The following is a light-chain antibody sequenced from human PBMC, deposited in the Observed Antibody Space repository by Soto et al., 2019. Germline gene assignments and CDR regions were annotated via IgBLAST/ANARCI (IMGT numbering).Light chain of an antibody. J-gene: IGLJ2*01. CDR1: SGHSNYA. Sequence: QSVLTQSPSASASLGASGKLTYTLSSGHSNYAIAWHQQQSEKGPRYLMKLNSDGSHSKGDGIPDRFSGSSSGAERYLTISSLQSEDEADYYCQTWGSGIVVFGGGTKLTVL. CDR2: LNSDGSH. CDR3: QTWGSGIVV. V-gene: IGLV4-69*01.